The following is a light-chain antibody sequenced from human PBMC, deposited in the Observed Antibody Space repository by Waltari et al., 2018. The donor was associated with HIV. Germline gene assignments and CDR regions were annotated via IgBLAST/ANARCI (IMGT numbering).Light chain of an antibody. CDR1: SSDVGGYNY. CDR3: SSYTSSSSVV. V-gene: IGLV2-14*03. J-gene: IGLJ2*01. CDR2: DVS. Sequence: QSALTPPASVSGSPGQSITISCTRTSSDVGGYNYVSWYQQHPGKAPKLMIYDVSNRPSGVSNRFSGSKSGNTASLTISGLQAEDEADYYCSSYTSSSSVVFGGGTKLTVL.